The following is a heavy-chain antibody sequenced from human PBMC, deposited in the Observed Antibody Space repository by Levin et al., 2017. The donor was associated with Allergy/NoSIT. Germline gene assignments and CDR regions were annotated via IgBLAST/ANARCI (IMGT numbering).Heavy chain of an antibody. Sequence: SQTLSLTCAVYGGSFSGYSWTWIRQPPGKGLEWIGEVNHSGSTYYNPSLKSRVTISMDTSKNQFSLRLRSVTATDTAVYYCARGVGIGVLPGAVEALYFDYWGQGALVTVSS. V-gene: IGHV4-34*01. CDR3: ARGVGIGVLPGAVEALYFDY. CDR2: VNHSGST. D-gene: IGHD1-26*01. J-gene: IGHJ4*02. CDR1: GGSFSGYS.